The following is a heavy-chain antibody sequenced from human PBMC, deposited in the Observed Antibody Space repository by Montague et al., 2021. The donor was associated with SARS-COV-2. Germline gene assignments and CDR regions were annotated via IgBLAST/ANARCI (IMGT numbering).Heavy chain of an antibody. J-gene: IGHJ6*02. CDR3: ARWSPSSSLPYYYYGMDV. CDR2: INHSGST. D-gene: IGHD6-13*01. Sequence: SETLSLTCAVYGGSFSGFYWSWIRQPPGKGLEWIGEINHSGSTNXXPSLKSRVTISVDTSKNQFSLKLSSVTAADTAVYYCARWSPSSSLPYYYYGMDVWGQGTPVTVSS. V-gene: IGHV4-34*01. CDR1: GGSFSGFY.